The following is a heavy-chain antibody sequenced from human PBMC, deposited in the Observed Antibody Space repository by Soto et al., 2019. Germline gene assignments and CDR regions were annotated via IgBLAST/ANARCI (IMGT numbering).Heavy chain of an antibody. CDR2: ISYDGSNK. J-gene: IGHJ6*02. V-gene: IGHV3-30*18. Sequence: QVQLVESGGGVVQPGRSLRLSCAASGFTFSSYGMHWVRQAPGMGLEWVAVISYDGSNKYYADSVKGRFTISRDNSKNTLYLQMNSLRAEDTAVYYCAKERDYSNYYYYGMDVWGQGTTVTVSS. CDR1: GFTFSSYG. CDR3: AKERDYSNYYYYGMDV. D-gene: IGHD4-4*01.